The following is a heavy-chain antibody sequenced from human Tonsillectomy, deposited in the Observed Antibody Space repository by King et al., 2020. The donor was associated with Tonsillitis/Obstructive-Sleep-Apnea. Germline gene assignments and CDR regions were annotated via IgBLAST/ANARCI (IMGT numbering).Heavy chain of an antibody. D-gene: IGHD2-15*01. J-gene: IGHJ3*02. CDR2: SDYSESA. CDR1: GGSISSYY. CDR3: ARDMVLAAGGDAFDI. V-gene: IGHV4-59*01. Sequence: VQLQESGPGLVKPSETLSLTCTVSGGSISSYYWSWIRQPPGKGLEWIGYSDYSESANYHPSLKSRVTISVDTSKNQFSLKLSCVTAADTAGYYCARDMVLAAGGDAFDIWGQGTMVTVSS.